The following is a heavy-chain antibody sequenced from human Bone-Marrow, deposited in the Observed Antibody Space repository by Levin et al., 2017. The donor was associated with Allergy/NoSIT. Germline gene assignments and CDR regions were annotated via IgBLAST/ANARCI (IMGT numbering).Heavy chain of an antibody. Sequence: SQTLSLTCTVSGGSVSSYYWSWIRQPPGKGLEWIGYSYYSGSTNYNPSLKSRVTRLVDTSKNQFSLKLSSVIAADTAVYSCARDGGGYILWGQGTLVTVSS. CDR1: GGSVSSYY. CDR2: SYYSGST. CDR3: ARDGGGYIL. J-gene: IGHJ4*02. V-gene: IGHV4-59*02. D-gene: IGHD5-12*01.